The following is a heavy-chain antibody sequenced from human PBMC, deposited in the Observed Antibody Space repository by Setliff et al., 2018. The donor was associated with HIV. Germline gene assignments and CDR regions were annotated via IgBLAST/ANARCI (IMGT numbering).Heavy chain of an antibody. Sequence: GGSLRLSCAASGFTFSSYGMHWVRQAPGKGLEWVGRIRSKADKYATDYGASAKGRFIISRDDSKKTAYLQMSSLRAEDTAVYYCAKADRGYGRNWFDPWGQGTLVTVSS. V-gene: IGHV3-73*01. J-gene: IGHJ5*02. CDR2: IRSKADKYAT. CDR3: AKADRGYGRNWFDP. D-gene: IGHD4-17*01. CDR1: GFTFSSYG.